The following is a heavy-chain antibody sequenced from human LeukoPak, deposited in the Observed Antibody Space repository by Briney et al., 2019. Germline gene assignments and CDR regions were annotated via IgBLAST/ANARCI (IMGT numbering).Heavy chain of an antibody. CDR1: GGSICSYY. CDR3: ARQYSYGYYFDY. J-gene: IGHJ4*02. CDR2: IYDSAST. V-gene: IGHV4-59*01. Sequence: SEALSLTCTVPGGSICSYYWSWVRQPPGKGLGWIGYIYDSASTNYNPSRKSRVTISVDTSKNQLSLKLSSVTAADTAVYYCARQYSYGYYFDYWGQGTLVTVSS. D-gene: IGHD5-18*01.